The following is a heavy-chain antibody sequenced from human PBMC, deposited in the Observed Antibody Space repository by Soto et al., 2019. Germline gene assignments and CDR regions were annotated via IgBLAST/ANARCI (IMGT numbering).Heavy chain of an antibody. V-gene: IGHV5-10-1*01. D-gene: IGHD2-15*01. CDR2: IDPSGSYS. CDR3: ARHPYIGGLDV. J-gene: IGHJ6*02. Sequence: PVESLTISCKGSGYSFANYWISWVLHMPGKGREWMGRIDPSGSYSDYNPSFQGHVTISGDKSISTDHVQWSRLQASDTAMYFCARHPYIGGLDVWGQGTTVTVSS. CDR1: GYSFANYW.